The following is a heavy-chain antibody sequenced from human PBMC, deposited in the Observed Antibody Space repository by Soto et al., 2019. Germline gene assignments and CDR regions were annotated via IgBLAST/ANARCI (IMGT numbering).Heavy chain of an antibody. V-gene: IGHV4-31*03. CDR1: GGSISSGGYY. D-gene: IGHD2-15*01. Sequence: QVQLQESGPGLVKPSQTLSLTCTVSGGSISSGGYYWSWIRQHPGNGLEWIGYIYYSGSTYYNPSLKSRVTISVDTSKNQFSLKLSSVTAADTAVYYCARGGYCSGGSCPNDAFDIWGQGTMVTVSS. CDR2: IYYSGST. CDR3: ARGGYCSGGSCPNDAFDI. J-gene: IGHJ3*02.